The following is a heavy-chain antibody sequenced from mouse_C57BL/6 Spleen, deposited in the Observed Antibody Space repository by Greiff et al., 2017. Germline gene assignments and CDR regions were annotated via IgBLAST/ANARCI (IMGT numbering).Heavy chain of an antibody. V-gene: IGHV1-80*01. CDR3: AREEAYYSNHYDMDY. Sequence: VQLQQSGAELVKPGASVKISCKASGYAFSSYWMNWVKQRPGKGLEWIGQIYPGDGDTNYNGKFKGKATLTADKSSSTAYMQLSSLTSEDSAVYFCAREEAYYSNHYDMDYWGQGTSVTVSS. J-gene: IGHJ4*01. D-gene: IGHD2-5*01. CDR1: GYAFSSYW. CDR2: IYPGDGDT.